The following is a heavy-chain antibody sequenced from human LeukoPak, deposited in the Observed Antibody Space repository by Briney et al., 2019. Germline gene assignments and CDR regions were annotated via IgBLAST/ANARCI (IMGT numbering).Heavy chain of an antibody. V-gene: IGHV3-30*04. CDR1: GFSFSTYP. CDR3: ARGIVVVAPHLSFYSYMDV. D-gene: IGHD2-21*01. CDR2: VSNDGTNK. J-gene: IGHJ6*03. Sequence: GGSLRLSCAASGFSFSTYPMHWVRQVPGTGLEGVAVVSNDGTNKKYSDSVKGRFTISRDSSNNTLSLQMNSLRVEDTALYYCARGIVVVAPHLSFYSYMDVWGRGTTVTVSS.